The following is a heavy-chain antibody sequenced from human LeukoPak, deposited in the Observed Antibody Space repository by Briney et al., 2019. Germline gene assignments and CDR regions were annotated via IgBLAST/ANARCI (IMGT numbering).Heavy chain of an antibody. CDR1: GFTFSSYW. CDR2: IGGTGKSI. J-gene: IGHJ4*02. CDR3: ARENPTQSFDY. Sequence: GGSLRLSCAASGFTFSSYWMSWVRQAPGKGLEWVSAIGGTGKSIYYADSVKGRFTISRDNAKNSLSLQMNSLRVEDTAVYYCARENPTQSFDYWGQGTLVTVSS. V-gene: IGHV3-21*06. D-gene: IGHD1-14*01.